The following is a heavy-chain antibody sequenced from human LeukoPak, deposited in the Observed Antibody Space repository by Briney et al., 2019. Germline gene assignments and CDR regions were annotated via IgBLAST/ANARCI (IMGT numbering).Heavy chain of an antibody. CDR1: GFTFSSYW. D-gene: IGHD3-10*01. CDR2: IKQDGSEK. J-gene: IGHJ4*02. V-gene: IGHV3-7*01. CDR3: ARGRRGLYFDY. Sequence: PGGSLRLSCAASGFTFSSYWMSWVRQAPGKGLEWVANIKQDGSEKYYVDSVKGRFTISRDNAKNSLYLQMNSLRAEDKAVYYCARGRRGLYFDYWGQGTLVTVSS.